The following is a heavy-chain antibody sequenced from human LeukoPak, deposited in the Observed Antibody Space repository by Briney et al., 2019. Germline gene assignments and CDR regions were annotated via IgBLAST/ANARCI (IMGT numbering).Heavy chain of an antibody. D-gene: IGHD5-12*01. J-gene: IGHJ4*02. CDR1: GFTFSSYG. V-gene: IGHV3-30*02. Sequence: GGSLRLSCAASGFTFSSYGMHWARQAPGKGLEWVAFIWYDGRNKYYADSVKGRFTISRDNSKNTLYLQMNSLRTEDTAVYYCAKDKDSGYPDYWGQGTLVTVSS. CDR2: IWYDGRNK. CDR3: AKDKDSGYPDY.